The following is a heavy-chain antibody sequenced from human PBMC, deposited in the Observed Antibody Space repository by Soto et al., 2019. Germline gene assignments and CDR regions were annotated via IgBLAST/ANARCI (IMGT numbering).Heavy chain of an antibody. V-gene: IGHV1-69*02. CDR1: GGTSTIYT. Sequence: QVPLVQSGAEVKKPGSSVKVSCAASGGTSTIYTITWVRQAPGQGLVWMGRIVPKLRIPNYARNFQGRVTITADNSAGTAYMELSSLRFDDTSVYYCATEKYGAGRVGVYYWGQGTHVTVSS. J-gene: IGHJ4*02. CDR2: IVPKLRIP. D-gene: IGHD1-26*01. CDR3: ATEKYGAGRVGVYY.